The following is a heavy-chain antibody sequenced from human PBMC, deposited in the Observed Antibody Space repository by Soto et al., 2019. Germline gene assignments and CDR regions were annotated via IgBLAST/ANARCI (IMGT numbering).Heavy chain of an antibody. Sequence: KSSETLSLTCTVSGGSVSSGSYYWSWIRQPPGKGLEWIGYIYYSGSTNYNPSLKSRVTISVDTSKNQFSLKLSSVTAADTAVYYCARDAARSTSLYGMDVWGQGTTVTVSS. CDR1: GGSVSSGSYY. V-gene: IGHV4-61*01. CDR3: ARDAARSTSLYGMDV. CDR2: IYYSGST. D-gene: IGHD2-2*01. J-gene: IGHJ6*02.